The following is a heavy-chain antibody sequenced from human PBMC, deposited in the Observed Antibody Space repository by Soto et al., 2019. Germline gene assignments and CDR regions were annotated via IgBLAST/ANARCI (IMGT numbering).Heavy chain of an antibody. D-gene: IGHD1-20*01. CDR3: AKPSGISGKNPAFDY. CDR1: GFTFRNYA. V-gene: IGHV3-23*01. J-gene: IGHJ4*02. Sequence: SLRLSCATSGFTFRNYAMNWVRQAPGKGLEWVSGISGSADSTYYADSVRGRFTISRDNSKNTVSLQMNSLRVEDTAVYYCAKPSGISGKNPAFDYWSQGTLVTVYS. CDR2: ISGSADST.